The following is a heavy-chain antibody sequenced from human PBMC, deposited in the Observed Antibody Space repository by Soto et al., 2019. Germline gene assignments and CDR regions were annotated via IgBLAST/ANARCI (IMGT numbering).Heavy chain of an antibody. CDR1: GFSLSTSGVG. D-gene: IGHD6-19*01. CDR3: AHSISGWYDGFYEFQH. V-gene: IGHV2-5*02. J-gene: IGHJ1*01. CDR2: IYWDDDK. Sequence: QITLKESGPTLVNPTQTLTLTCTFSGFSLSTSGVGVGWIRQPPGKALEWLALIYWDDDKRYSPSLKSRLTITKDTSKNQVVLTMTNMDPVDTATYYCAHSISGWYDGFYEFQHWGQGTLVTVSS.